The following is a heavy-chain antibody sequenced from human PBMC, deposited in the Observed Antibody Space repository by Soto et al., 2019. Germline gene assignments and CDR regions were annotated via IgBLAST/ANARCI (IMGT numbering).Heavy chain of an antibody. CDR2: VDPKDSYT. CDR1: GFTFTSYW. J-gene: IGHJ4*02. D-gene: IGHD2-21*01. V-gene: IGHV5-10-1*01. Sequence: GESLKISCKGSGFTFTSYWINWVRQMPGKGLEWMGRVDPKDSYTNYSPSFQGHVTISPDKSVSTAYLKWSSLKASDTAIYYCARHKSGGGSYPFDYWGQGTLVTVSA. CDR3: ARHKSGGGSYPFDY.